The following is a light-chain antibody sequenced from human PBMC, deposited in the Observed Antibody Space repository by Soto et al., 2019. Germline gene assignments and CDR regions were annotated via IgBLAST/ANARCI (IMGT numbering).Light chain of an antibody. CDR2: XEX. V-gene: IGKV3-11*01. J-gene: IGKJ3*01. CDR3: HQRRNWPPEGLN. CDR1: QSISNY. Sequence: EIVLTQSPATLSLSPGERATLSCRASQSISNYLAWFQQKPGQAPRLMIXXEXXXENGTPARLSGSGSGTDFTLTISSLEPEDFAVYYCHQRRNWPPEGLNFRPGPKVDIK.